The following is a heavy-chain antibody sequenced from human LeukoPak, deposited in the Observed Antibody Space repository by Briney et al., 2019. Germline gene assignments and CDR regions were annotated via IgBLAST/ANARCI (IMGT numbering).Heavy chain of an antibody. Sequence: PSETPSLTCTVSGGSISNYYWSWIRQPPGKGLEWIGYIYYSGSTNYNPSLKSRVTISVDTSKNQFSLKLSSVTAEDTAVYYCARDIAARLGGFDPWGQGTLVTVSS. CDR1: GGSISNYY. CDR3: ARDIAARLGGFDP. CDR2: IYYSGST. J-gene: IGHJ5*02. D-gene: IGHD6-6*01. V-gene: IGHV4-59*01.